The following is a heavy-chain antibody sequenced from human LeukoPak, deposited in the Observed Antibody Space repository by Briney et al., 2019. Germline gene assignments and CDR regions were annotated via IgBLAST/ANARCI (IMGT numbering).Heavy chain of an antibody. CDR2: IKEDGSEK. Sequence: GGSLRLSCAASGFTFRKRWMSWVRQAPGKGLEWVANIKEDGSEKYYVDSVKGRFTISRDNAKNSLYLQMNSLRAEDTAVYYCARDHPAPYEDWGQGTLVTVSS. J-gene: IGHJ4*02. CDR3: ARDHPAPYED. D-gene: IGHD3-22*01. CDR1: GFTFRKRW. V-gene: IGHV3-7*01.